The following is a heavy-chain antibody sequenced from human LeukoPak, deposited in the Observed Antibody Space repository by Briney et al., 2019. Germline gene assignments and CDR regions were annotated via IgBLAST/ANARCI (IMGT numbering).Heavy chain of an antibody. Sequence: GGSLRLSCAASGFTFSSYSMNWVRQAPGKGLEWVSSISSSSSYIYYADSVKGRFTISRDNAKNSLYLQMNSLRAEDTAVYYCARDKVVPAAMKYYCYYYGMDVWGQGTTVTVSS. CDR1: GFTFSSYS. V-gene: IGHV3-21*01. CDR2: ISSSSSYI. D-gene: IGHD2-2*01. J-gene: IGHJ6*02. CDR3: ARDKVVPAAMKYYCYYYGMDV.